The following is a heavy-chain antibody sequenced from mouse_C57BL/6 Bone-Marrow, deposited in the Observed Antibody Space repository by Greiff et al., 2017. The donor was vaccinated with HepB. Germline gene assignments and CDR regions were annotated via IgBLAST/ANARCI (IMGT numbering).Heavy chain of an antibody. J-gene: IGHJ3*01. CDR1: GYSFTDYN. Sequence: VQLQQSGAELVRPGTSVKVSCKASGYSFTDYNMNWVKQSNGKSLEWIGVINPNYGTTSYNQKFKGKATLTVDQTSSTAFMQLNSLTSEDSAVYCCADDYEVAYWGQGTLVTVSA. CDR3: ADDYEVAY. CDR2: INPNYGTT. D-gene: IGHD2-4*01. V-gene: IGHV1-39*01.